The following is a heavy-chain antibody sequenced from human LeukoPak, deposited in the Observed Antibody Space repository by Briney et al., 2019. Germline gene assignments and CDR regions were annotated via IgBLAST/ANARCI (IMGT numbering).Heavy chain of an antibody. V-gene: IGHV4-59*01. J-gene: IGHJ3*02. Sequence: SSETLSLTCTVSGGSISRYYWSWIRRPPGKGLEWIGYIDDSGNTNYNPSLKSQVTISVDKSKNQFSLKLSFVTAADTAMYYCARSDYHNSGSHTVFDAFDIWGQGTRVTVSS. CDR2: IDDSGNT. D-gene: IGHD3-10*01. CDR3: ARSDYHNSGSHTVFDAFDI. CDR1: GGSISRYY.